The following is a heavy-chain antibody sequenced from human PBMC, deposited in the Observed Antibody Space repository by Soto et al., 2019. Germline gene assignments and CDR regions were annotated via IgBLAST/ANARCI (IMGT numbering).Heavy chain of an antibody. J-gene: IGHJ4*02. CDR2: TRNKGNSYTT. D-gene: IGHD1-26*01. Sequence: EVQLVESGGALVQPGGSLRLSCAASGFTFRDHHMDWVRQAPGKGLEWVGRTRNKGNSYTTEYAASVKGRVTISRDESNTSLYLQMNRLKTVNTAVYYCDFVGATRAYWGQGTLVTVSS. CDR1: GFTFRDHH. V-gene: IGHV3-72*01. CDR3: DFVGATRAY.